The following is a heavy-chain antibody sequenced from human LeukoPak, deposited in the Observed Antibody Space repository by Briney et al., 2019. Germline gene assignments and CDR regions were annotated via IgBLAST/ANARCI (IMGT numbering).Heavy chain of an antibody. CDR3: ARGMYYDSSGYPFDY. D-gene: IGHD3-22*01. CDR1: GGSISSGSYY. Sequence: IPSETLSLTCTVSGGSISSGSYYWSWIRQPAGKGLEWIGRIYTSGSTNYNPSLKSRVTISVDTSKNQFSLKLSSVTAADTAVYYCARGMYYDSSGYPFDYWGQGTLVTVSS. J-gene: IGHJ4*02. V-gene: IGHV4-61*02. CDR2: IYTSGST.